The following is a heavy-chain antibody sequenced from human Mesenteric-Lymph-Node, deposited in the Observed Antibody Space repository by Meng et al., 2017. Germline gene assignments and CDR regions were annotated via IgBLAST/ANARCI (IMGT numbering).Heavy chain of an antibody. J-gene: IGHJ4*02. CDR1: GGSVSSGSYY. V-gene: IGHV4-61*01. CDR2: IYYSGST. CDR3: ARGKQDAWELLAY. D-gene: IGHD1-26*01. Sequence: HGQLQEWGPGLVRPSETLSLTCTVSGGSVSSGSYYWSWIRQPPGKGLEWIGYIYYSGSTNYNPSLKSRVTISVDTSKNQFSLKLSSVTAADTAVYYCARGKQDAWELLAYWGQGALVTVSS.